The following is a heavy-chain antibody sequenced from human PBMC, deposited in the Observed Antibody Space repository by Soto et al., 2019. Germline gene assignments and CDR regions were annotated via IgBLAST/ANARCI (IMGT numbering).Heavy chain of an antibody. Sequence: ASVKVSCKASGYTFTASYMHWVRQAPGQGLEWMGWINPNSGDTSYAQNFQGRVTMTRDTSINTAYMELIRLTSDDTAVYYCAGDRSLGANWFGPWGQGTLVTVSS. CDR3: AGDRSLGANWFGP. V-gene: IGHV1-2*02. CDR2: INPNSGDT. CDR1: GYTFTASY. D-gene: IGHD1-26*01. J-gene: IGHJ5*02.